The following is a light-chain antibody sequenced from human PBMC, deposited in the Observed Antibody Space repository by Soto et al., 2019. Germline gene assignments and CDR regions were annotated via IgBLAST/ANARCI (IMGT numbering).Light chain of an antibody. CDR1: SSNIGAGYNY. J-gene: IGLJ1*01. V-gene: IGLV2-14*01. CDR3: SSYTSSSTSYV. Sequence: QSVLTQPPSVSGAPGQRVTISCTGSSSNIGAGYNYVSWYQQHPGKAPRLMIFEVSERPSGVSNRFSGSKSGNTASLTISGLQAEDEADYYCSSYTSSSTSYVFGTGTKGTVL. CDR2: EVS.